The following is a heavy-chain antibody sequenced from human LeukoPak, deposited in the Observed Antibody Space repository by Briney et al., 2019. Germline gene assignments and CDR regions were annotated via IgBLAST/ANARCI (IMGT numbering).Heavy chain of an antibody. CDR1: GGTFSSYA. Sequence: GASVKVSCKASGGTFSSYAISWVRQAPGQGLEWMGRIIPILGIANYAQKFQGRVTITADKSTSTAYMELSSLRSEDTAVYYCARDRDYYDSSGDAFDIWGQGTMVTVSS. CDR2: IIPILGIA. D-gene: IGHD3-22*01. V-gene: IGHV1-69*04. CDR3: ARDRDYYDSSGDAFDI. J-gene: IGHJ3*02.